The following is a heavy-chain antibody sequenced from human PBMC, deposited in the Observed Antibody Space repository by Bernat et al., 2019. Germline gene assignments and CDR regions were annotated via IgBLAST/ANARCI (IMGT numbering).Heavy chain of an antibody. J-gene: IGHJ6*02. CDR2: IWYDGSNK. V-gene: IGHV3-33*01. CDR1: GFTFSSYG. D-gene: IGHD2-2*01. CDR3: AREESDLYCSSTSCRMRYGMDV. Sequence: QVQLVESGGGVVQPGRSLRLSCAASGFTFSSYGMHWVRQAPGKGLEWVAVIWYDGSNKYYADSVKGRFTISRDNSKNTLYLQMNSLRAEDTAVHYCAREESDLYCSSTSCRMRYGMDVWGQGTTVTVSS.